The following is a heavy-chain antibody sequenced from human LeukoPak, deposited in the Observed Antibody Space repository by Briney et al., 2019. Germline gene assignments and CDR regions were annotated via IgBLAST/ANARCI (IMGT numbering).Heavy chain of an antibody. J-gene: IGHJ4*02. CDR3: AKDTENYAAYNWNAGGFDY. D-gene: IGHD1-20*01. CDR2: ISYDGSNK. V-gene: IGHV3-30*18. CDR1: GFTFSSYG. Sequence: PGGSLRLSCAASGFTFSSYGMHWVRQAPGKGLEWVAVISYDGSNKYYADSVKGRFTISRDNSKNTLYLQMNSLRAEDTAVYYCAKDTENYAAYNWNAGGFDYWGQGTLVTVSS.